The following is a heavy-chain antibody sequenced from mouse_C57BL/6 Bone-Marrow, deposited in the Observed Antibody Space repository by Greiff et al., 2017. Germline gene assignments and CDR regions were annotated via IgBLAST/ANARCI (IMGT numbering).Heavy chain of an antibody. CDR2: IDPENGDT. CDR3: IAITTVVADAMDY. D-gene: IGHD1-1*01. J-gene: IGHJ4*01. V-gene: IGHV14-4*01. CDR1: GFNIKDDY. Sequence: VQLQQSGAELVRPGASVKLSCTASGFNIKDDYMHWVKQRPEQGLEWIGWIDPENGDTEYASKFQGKATITADTSSNTAYLQLSSLTSEDPAVYYCIAITTVVADAMDYWGQGTSVTVSS.